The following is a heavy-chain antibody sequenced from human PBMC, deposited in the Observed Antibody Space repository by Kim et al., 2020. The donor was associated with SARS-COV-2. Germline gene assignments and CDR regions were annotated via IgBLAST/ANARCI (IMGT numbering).Heavy chain of an antibody. V-gene: IGHV3-49*03. J-gene: IGHJ4*02. CDR2: IRRTAYGGTT. D-gene: IGHD6-19*01. CDR3: TRGGWYADY. Sequence: GGSLRLSCTASGFTFGDIGMSWFRQAPGKGLEWVGLIRRTAYGGTTEYAASVKGRFTISRDDSKSIAYLQMNSLKTEDTAVYYCTRGGWYADYWGQGTLVTVSS. CDR1: GFTFGDIG.